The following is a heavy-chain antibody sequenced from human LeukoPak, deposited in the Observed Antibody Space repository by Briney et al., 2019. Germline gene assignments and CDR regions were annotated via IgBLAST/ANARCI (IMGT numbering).Heavy chain of an antibody. CDR1: GGSFSGYY. Sequence: PSETLSLTCAVYGGSFSGYYWNWIRQPPGKGLEWIGEINHSGSTNYIPSLKSRVTISVDTSKNQFSLKLSSVPAADTAVHYCARGSGSYYSRTLDYWGQGTLVTVSS. D-gene: IGHD3-10*01. J-gene: IGHJ4*02. CDR3: ARGSGSYYSRTLDY. CDR2: INHSGST. V-gene: IGHV4-34*01.